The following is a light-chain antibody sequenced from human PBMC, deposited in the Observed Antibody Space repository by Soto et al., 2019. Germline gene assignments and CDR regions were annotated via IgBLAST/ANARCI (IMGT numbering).Light chain of an antibody. CDR1: QSVSSSF. CDR2: GAS. V-gene: IGKV3-20*01. Sequence: EIVLTQSPGTLSLSPGERATLSCRASQSVSSSFLAWYQQKVGQAPRLLIYGASSRATGIPDRFSGSGSGTDFTLTISRLEPEDFAVYYCQQYGSSPRTFGQGIRLEIK. J-gene: IGKJ5*01. CDR3: QQYGSSPRT.